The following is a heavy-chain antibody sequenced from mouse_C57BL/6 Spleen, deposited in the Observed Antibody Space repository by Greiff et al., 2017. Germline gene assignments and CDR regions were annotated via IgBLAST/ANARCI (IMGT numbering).Heavy chain of an antibody. J-gene: IGHJ1*03. CDR2: IYPSDSET. V-gene: IGHV1-61*01. Sequence: VQLQQPGAELVRPGSSVKLSCKASGYTFTSYWMDWVKQRPGQGLEWIGNIYPSDSETHYNQKFKDKATLTVDKSSSTAYMQRSSLTSEDSAVYYCARDGSSCVWYFDVWGTGTTVTVSS. D-gene: IGHD1-1*01. CDR1: GYTFTSYW. CDR3: ARDGSSCVWYFDV.